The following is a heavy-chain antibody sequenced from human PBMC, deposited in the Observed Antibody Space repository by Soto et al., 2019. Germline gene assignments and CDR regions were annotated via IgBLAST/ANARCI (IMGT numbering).Heavy chain of an antibody. CDR2: MNPNSGNT. CDR1: GYTFTSYD. Sequence: QVQLVQSGAEVKKPGASVKVSCKASGYTFTSYDINWVRQATGQGLEWMGWMNPNSGNTGYAQKFQGRVTMTRNTSITTAYMELSSLRSEDTAVYYCAGPPGWGSGTTGYYMDVWGKGTTVTVSS. D-gene: IGHD3-10*01. CDR3: AGPPGWGSGTTGYYMDV. J-gene: IGHJ6*03. V-gene: IGHV1-8*01.